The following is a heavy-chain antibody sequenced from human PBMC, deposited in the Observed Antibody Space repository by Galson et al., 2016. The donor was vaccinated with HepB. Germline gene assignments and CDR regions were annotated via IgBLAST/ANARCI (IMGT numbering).Heavy chain of an antibody. J-gene: IGHJ4*02. V-gene: IGHV3-23*01. Sequence: SLRLSCAASGFIFSRYAMNWVRQAPGKGLEWVSGLSGSGGSTYYADSVKGRFTISRDNSKNTLYLQMNSLRAEDTAVYYCAKCSRIAAAGRYYFDYWGQGTLVTVSS. D-gene: IGHD6-13*01. CDR2: LSGSGGST. CDR1: GFIFSRYA. CDR3: AKCSRIAAAGRYYFDY.